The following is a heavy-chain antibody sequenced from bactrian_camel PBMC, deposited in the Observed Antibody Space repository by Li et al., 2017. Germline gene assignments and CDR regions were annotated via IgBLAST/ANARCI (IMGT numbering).Heavy chain of an antibody. CDR2: ITSDGRKT. CDR3: PPRATVVVGRVLVS. CDR1: GFTFSNYY. Sequence: VQLVESGGGSVQAGGSLRLSCAVSGFTFSNYYMNWGRQAPGKGLEWVSSITSDGRKTYYADSVKGRFTISRDNAKNTVYLQLNSLRSETRLCITVPPRATVVVGRVLVSGARGPRSPSP. D-gene: IGHD6*01. J-gene: IGHJ6*01. V-gene: IGHV3-2*01.